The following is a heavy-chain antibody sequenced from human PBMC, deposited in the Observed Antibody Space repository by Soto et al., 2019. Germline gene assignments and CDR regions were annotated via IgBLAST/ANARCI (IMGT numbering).Heavy chain of an antibody. CDR2: IIYTGST. CDR3: ARKALYLHLDY. V-gene: IGHV4-39*01. D-gene: IGHD2-2*02. Sequence: YYWAWIRQPPGKGLEWIGSIIYTGSTYYNPSLQSRVTISVDTSRNQFSLRLSSVTASDTALYYRARKALYLHLDYWGQGALVT. J-gene: IGHJ4*02. CDR1: YY.